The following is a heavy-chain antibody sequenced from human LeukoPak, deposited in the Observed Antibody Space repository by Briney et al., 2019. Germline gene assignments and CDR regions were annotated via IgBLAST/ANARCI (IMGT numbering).Heavy chain of an antibody. V-gene: IGHV3-30*18. CDR3: AKVLHHYDSSGSFDY. CDR2: ISYDGSNK. Sequence: PGGSLRLSCAASGFTFSDYYMSWIRQAPGKGLEWVAVISYDGSNKYYADSVKGRFTISRDNSKNTLYLQMNSLRAEDTAVYYCAKVLHHYDSSGSFDYWGQGTLVTVSS. CDR1: GFTFSDYY. J-gene: IGHJ4*02. D-gene: IGHD3-22*01.